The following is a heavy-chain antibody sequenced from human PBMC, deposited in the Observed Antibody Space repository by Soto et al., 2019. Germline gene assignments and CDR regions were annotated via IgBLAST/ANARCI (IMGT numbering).Heavy chain of an antibody. D-gene: IGHD1-7*01. CDR3: ARLSGTWRAFDI. CDR1: GFTFSSYW. V-gene: IGHV3-74*01. Sequence: EVQLVESGGGLVQPGGSLRLSCAASGFTFSSYWMHWVRQAPGKGLVWVSRIYTDGSSTNYADSVQGRFTISRDNAKNTLYLQMNSLRAVDTAVYYCARLSGTWRAFDIWGQGTMVTVSS. CDR2: IYTDGSST. J-gene: IGHJ3*02.